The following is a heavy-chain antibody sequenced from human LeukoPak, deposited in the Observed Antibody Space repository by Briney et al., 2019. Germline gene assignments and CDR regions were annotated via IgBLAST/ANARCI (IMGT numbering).Heavy chain of an antibody. J-gene: IGHJ3*02. Sequence: GGSLRLSCVASGFTFSSYWMSWVRQAPGKGLEWVANIKQDGSEKYYVDSVKGRFTISRDNAKNSLYLQMNSLRAEDTAVYYCARAFSTSWYDAFDIWGQGTMVTVSS. D-gene: IGHD2-2*01. CDR1: GFTFSSYW. CDR2: IKQDGSEK. CDR3: ARAFSTSWYDAFDI. V-gene: IGHV3-7*04.